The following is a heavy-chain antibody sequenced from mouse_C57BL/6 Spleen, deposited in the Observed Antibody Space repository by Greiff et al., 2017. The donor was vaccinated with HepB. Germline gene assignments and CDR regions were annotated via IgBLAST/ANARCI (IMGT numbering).Heavy chain of an antibody. D-gene: IGHD1-1*01. CDR1: GFTFSDYG. V-gene: IGHV5-17*01. CDR3: ARKGITTVVARYWYFDV. CDR2: ISSGSSTI. J-gene: IGHJ1*03. Sequence: EVKVEESGGGLVKPGGSLKLSCAASGFTFSDYGMHWVRQAPEKGLEWVAYISSGSSTIYYADTVKGRFTISRDNAKNTLFLQMTSLRSEDTAMYYCARKGITTVVARYWYFDVWGTGTTVTVSS.